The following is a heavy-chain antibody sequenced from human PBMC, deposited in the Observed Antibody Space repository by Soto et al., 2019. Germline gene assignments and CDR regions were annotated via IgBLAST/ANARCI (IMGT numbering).Heavy chain of an antibody. V-gene: IGHV3-30*03. D-gene: IGHD4-4*01. CDR3: ARSRDGYSFYFYYGMDV. J-gene: IGHJ6*02. CDR2: ILHDGSAE. CDR1: GFTFTSYG. Sequence: GESLKISCAASGFTFTSYGMHWVRQAPGKGLEWMALILHDGSAEYYADSVKGRFTISRDNSKSTLYLQMNSLRAEDTAVYYCARSRDGYSFYFYYGMDVWGQGTTVTVSS.